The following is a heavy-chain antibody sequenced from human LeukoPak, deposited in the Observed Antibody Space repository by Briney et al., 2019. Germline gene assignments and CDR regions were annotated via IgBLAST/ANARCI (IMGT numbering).Heavy chain of an antibody. CDR2: ISGSGGST. D-gene: IGHD4-17*01. Sequence: GGSLRLSCAASGFTFSSYAMSWVRQAPGKGLEWVSGISGSGGSTYYADSVKGRFTISRDNSKNTLYLQMNSLRAEDTAVYYCAKGRGATVTTTTISDYWGQGTLVTVSS. CDR1: GFTFSSYA. J-gene: IGHJ4*02. CDR3: AKGRGATVTTTTISDY. V-gene: IGHV3-23*01.